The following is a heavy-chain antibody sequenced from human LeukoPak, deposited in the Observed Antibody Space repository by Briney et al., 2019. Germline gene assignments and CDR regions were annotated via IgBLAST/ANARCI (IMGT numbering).Heavy chain of an antibody. CDR2: ISGSGGST. D-gene: IGHD6-13*01. CDR1: GFTFSSYA. CDR3: AKGSSSSWYLARTNWFDP. V-gene: IGHV3-23*01. Sequence: GGSLRLSCAASGFTFSSYAMSWVRQAPGKGLEWVSAISGSGGSTYYADSVKGRFTISRDNSKNTLYLQMNSLRAEVTAVYYCAKGSSSSWYLARTNWFDPWGQGTLVTVSS. J-gene: IGHJ5*02.